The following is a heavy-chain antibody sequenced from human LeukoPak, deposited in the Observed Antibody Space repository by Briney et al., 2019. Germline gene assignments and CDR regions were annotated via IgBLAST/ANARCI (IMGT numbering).Heavy chain of an antibody. CDR2: INQGGRT. CDR1: GGSFSDYL. Sequence: KTSETLSLTCAVNGGSFSDYLWTWIRQSPGKGLEWIGEINQGGRTNFNPSLKSRVTISAERSKYHFSLTLRSVTAADTAVYYCARGKRVWFGELMTSFSYFYIDVWGRGTTVIVSS. CDR3: ARGKRVWFGELMTSFSYFYIDV. D-gene: IGHD3-10*01. V-gene: IGHV4-34*01. J-gene: IGHJ6*03.